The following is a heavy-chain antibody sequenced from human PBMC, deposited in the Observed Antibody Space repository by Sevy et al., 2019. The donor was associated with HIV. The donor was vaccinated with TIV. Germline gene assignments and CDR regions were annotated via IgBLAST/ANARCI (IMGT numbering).Heavy chain of an antibody. CDR2: LKSDVYGGTV. CDR3: TRWKAAQSIFDY. V-gene: IGHV3-49*04. D-gene: IGHD6-13*01. J-gene: IGHJ4*02. Sequence: GGSLRLSYTASGFIFGDYCMSWVRQAPGKGLEWVAFLKSDVYGGTVDHAASVRGRFVISRDDSKTIAYLQMNDLKTEDTGVYYCTRWKAAQSIFDYWGQGTLVTVSS. CDR1: GFIFGDYC.